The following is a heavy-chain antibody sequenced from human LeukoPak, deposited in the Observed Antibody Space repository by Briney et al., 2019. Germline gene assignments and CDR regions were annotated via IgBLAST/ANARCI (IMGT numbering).Heavy chain of an antibody. D-gene: IGHD3-3*01. V-gene: IGHV3-21*01. CDR2: IIFIFFYI. Sequence: IIFIFFYISYPHAGKGRFTISREKDKNSLYMKMKRLRGEDTAVYYCARDYDFWSGSELDIWGQGTMVTVSS. CDR3: ARDYDFWSGSELDI. J-gene: IGHJ3*02.